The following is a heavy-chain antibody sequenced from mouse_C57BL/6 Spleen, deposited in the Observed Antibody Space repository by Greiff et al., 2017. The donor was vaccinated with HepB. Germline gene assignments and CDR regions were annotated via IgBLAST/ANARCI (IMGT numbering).Heavy chain of an antibody. CDR3: ASPITTDYFDY. Sequence: EVKLVESGGGLVKPGGSLKLSCAASGFTFSDYGMHWVRQAPEKGLEWVAYISSGSSTIYYADTVKGRFTISRDNAKNTLFLQMTSLRSEDTAMYYCASPITTDYFDYWGQGTTLTVSS. CDR1: GFTFSDYG. J-gene: IGHJ2*01. V-gene: IGHV5-17*01. D-gene: IGHD1-1*01. CDR2: ISSGSSTI.